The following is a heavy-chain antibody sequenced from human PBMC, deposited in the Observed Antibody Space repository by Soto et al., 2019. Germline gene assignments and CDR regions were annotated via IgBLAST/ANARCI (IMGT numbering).Heavy chain of an antibody. V-gene: IGHV3-30*18. J-gene: IGHJ5*02. CDR3: AKAPGIAAAEGWFDP. CDR1: GFTFSRYG. Sequence: QVQLVESGGGVVQPGRSLRLSCAASGFTFSRYGMHWVRQAPGKGLEWVAVISYDGSNKYYADSVKGRFTISRDNSKNTLYLQMNSLRAEDTAVYYCAKAPGIAAAEGWFDPWGQGTLVTVSS. CDR2: ISYDGSNK. D-gene: IGHD2-15*01.